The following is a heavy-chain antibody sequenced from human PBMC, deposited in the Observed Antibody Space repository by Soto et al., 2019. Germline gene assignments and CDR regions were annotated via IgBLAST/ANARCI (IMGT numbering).Heavy chain of an antibody. CDR3: ARVSSIAVAGPSSFFHRFDY. CDR1: GGSISSYY. V-gene: IGHV4-4*07. J-gene: IGHJ4*02. Sequence: PSEILSLTCTVSGGSISSYYWSWIRQPAGKGLEWIGRIYTSGSTNYNPSLKSRVTMSVDTSKNQFSLKLSSVTAADTAVYYCARVSSIAVAGPSSFFHRFDYWGQGTLVTVSS. D-gene: IGHD6-19*01. CDR2: IYTSGST.